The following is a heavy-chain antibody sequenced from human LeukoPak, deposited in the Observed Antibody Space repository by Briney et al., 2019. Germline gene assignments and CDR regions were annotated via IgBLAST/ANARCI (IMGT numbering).Heavy chain of an antibody. CDR3: ARVWGGITGTTRWFNP. CDR2: IYYSGTT. Sequence: PSETLSLTCTVSGGSISGYYWSWLRQPPGKGLEWIGYIYYSGTTNYNPSLKSRVTTSLDTSKNQFSLELSSVTAADTAVYYCARVWGGITGTTRWFNPWGQGTLVTVSS. D-gene: IGHD1-7*01. V-gene: IGHV4-59*01. CDR1: GGSISGYY. J-gene: IGHJ5*02.